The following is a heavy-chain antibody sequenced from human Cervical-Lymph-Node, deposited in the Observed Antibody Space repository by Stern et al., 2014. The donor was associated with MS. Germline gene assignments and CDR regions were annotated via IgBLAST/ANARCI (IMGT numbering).Heavy chain of an antibody. CDR3: AADRDSSGYYFDAFDI. J-gene: IGHJ3*02. D-gene: IGHD3-22*01. Sequence: QLVQSGPEVKKPGTSVKVSCKASGFTFTSSAVQWVRQARGQRLEWIGWIVVGSGNKNYAQKFQERVTITRDMSTSTAYMELSSLRSEDTAVYYCAADRDSSGYYFDAFDIWGQGTMVTVSS. V-gene: IGHV1-58*01. CDR1: GFTFTSSA. CDR2: IVVGSGNK.